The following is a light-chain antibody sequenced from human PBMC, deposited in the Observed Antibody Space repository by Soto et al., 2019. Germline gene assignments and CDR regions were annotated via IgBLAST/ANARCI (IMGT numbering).Light chain of an antibody. J-gene: IGLJ1*01. CDR3: SSHPTRNTRV. CDR2: EVR. CDR1: SSDVGAYDF. Sequence: QSALTQPASVSGSPGQSITISCTGTSSDVGAYDFVSWYQQHPDKAPKLMIYEVRGRPSGVSNRFSGSKSFNTATLTISGLQAEDEADYYCSSHPTRNTRVFGTGTKVTVL. V-gene: IGLV2-14*03.